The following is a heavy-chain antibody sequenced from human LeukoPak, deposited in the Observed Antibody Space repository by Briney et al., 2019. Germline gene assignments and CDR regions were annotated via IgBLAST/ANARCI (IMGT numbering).Heavy chain of an antibody. CDR3: ARSLETYYYGSGSYCWFDP. V-gene: IGHV4-38-2*01. J-gene: IGHJ5*02. CDR1: GYSISSGYY. D-gene: IGHD3-10*01. Sequence: SETLSLTCAVSGYSISSGYYWGWIRQPPGKGLEWIGSIYHSGSTHYNPSLKSRVTISVDTSKNQFSLKLSSVTAADTAVYYCARSLETYYYGSGSYCWFDPWGQGTLVTVSS. CDR2: IYHSGST.